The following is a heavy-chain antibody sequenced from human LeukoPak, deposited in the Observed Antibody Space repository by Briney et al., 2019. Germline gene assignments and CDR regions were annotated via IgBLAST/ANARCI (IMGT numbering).Heavy chain of an antibody. V-gene: IGHV3-48*02. D-gene: IGHD3-10*01. J-gene: IGHJ4*02. CDR1: LFSFNSNR. Sequence: GGSLILPCAASLFSFNSNRMHWVRQAPGKGLEWVSYISSSSSTIYYADSVKGRFTISRDNAKNSLYLQMNSLSDEGTAVYYCARDPVRGLLGYWGQGTLVTVSS. CDR2: ISSSSSTI. CDR3: ARDPVRGLLGY.